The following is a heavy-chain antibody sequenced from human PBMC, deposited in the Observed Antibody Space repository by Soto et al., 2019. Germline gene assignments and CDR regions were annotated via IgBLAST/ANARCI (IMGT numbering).Heavy chain of an antibody. D-gene: IGHD3-22*01. J-gene: IGHJ5*02. CDR2: ITSSGAA. CDR3: AKGESSVSARDCDP. CDR1: GFTFNNYA. Sequence: DVQLLESGGGLAQPGGSLRLSCAASGFTFNNYAIAWVRQAPGKGLEWVSGITSSGAAYYADSVTGRSTISRDNSKNPLYLQMNSLRAQDTAVYYCAKGESSVSARDCDPWGQGTLVTVSS. V-gene: IGHV3-23*01.